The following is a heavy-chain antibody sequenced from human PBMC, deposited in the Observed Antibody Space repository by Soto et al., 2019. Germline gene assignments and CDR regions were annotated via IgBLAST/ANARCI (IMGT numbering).Heavy chain of an antibody. J-gene: IGHJ3*01. D-gene: IGHD3-16*02. CDR3: AHLMITYVGVIADDAFDV. CDR1: GFSLTTSQVG. V-gene: IGHV2-5*02. Sequence: QITLKESGPTLVEPTQTLTLTCTFSGFSLTTSQVGVGWIRQPPGQALEWLAVIYWDNDKRYSPSLERRLTITKDTSKHQVVLTMTNMDPIDTATYYCAHLMITYVGVIADDAFDVWGQGTMVTVSS. CDR2: IYWDNDK.